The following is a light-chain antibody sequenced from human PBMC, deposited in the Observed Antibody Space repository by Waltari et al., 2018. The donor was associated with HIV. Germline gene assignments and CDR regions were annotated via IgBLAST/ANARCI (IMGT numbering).Light chain of an antibody. Sequence: EIVLTQSPAPLSSSPGERATLSCRASQSVSSYLAWYQQKPGQAPRLLIYDASNRATGIPARFSGSGSGTDFTLTISSLEPEDVAVYYCQQRSNWPLLTFGGGTKVEIK. V-gene: IGKV3-11*01. J-gene: IGKJ4*01. CDR1: QSVSSY. CDR3: QQRSNWPLLT. CDR2: DAS.